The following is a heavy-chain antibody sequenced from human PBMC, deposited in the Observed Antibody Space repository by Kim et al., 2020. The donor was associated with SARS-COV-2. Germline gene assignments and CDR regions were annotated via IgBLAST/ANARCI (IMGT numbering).Heavy chain of an antibody. J-gene: IGHJ1*01. CDR3: ARDIDDYVWGSYRY. V-gene: IGHV4-39*07. CDR1: GGSISSSSYY. Sequence: SETLSLTCTVSGGSISSSSYYWGWIRQPPGKGLEWIGSMYYSGSTYYNPSLKSRVTISVDTSKNQFSLKLRSVTAADTAVYYCARDIDDYVWGSYRYWG. D-gene: IGHD3-16*02. CDR2: MYYSGST.